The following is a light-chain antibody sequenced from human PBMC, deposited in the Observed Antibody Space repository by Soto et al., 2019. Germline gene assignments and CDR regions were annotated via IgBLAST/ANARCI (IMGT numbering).Light chain of an antibody. CDR3: QQYGSSPWT. J-gene: IGKJ1*01. CDR2: GAS. CDR1: QSVISNY. Sequence: EIVLTQSPGTLSLSPGERATLSCRASQSVISNYLAWYQQKPGQAPRPLIYGASSRATGIPDRFSGSGAGTDFTLTISRLESEYFAVYYCQQYGSSPWTFGQGTKVEIK. V-gene: IGKV3-20*01.